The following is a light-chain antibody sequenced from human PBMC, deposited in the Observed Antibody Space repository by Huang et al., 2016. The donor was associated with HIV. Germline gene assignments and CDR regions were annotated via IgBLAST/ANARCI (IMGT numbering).Light chain of an antibody. Sequence: DIQMTQSPSSLSASVGDRVTITCRASQSIRGYLNWYQQKPGKSPNLLIYAASSLQSGVPSSFSGSGFGTDFTLTISSLQPEDFGTYYCQQSYSTPYTFGQGTKVEIK. CDR3: QQSYSTPYT. CDR2: AAS. J-gene: IGKJ2*01. CDR1: QSIRGY. V-gene: IGKV1-39*01.